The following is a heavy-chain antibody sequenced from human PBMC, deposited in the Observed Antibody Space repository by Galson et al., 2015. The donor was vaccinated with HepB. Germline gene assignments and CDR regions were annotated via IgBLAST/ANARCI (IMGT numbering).Heavy chain of an antibody. J-gene: IGHJ4*02. CDR3: ARVSMITFGGPKDNYFDY. CDR2: IYYSGST. Sequence: LSLTCTVSGVSISSSRYYWGWIRQPPGKGLEWIGSIYYSGSTYYNLSLKSRVTVSVDTSKNQFSLKVSSVTAADTAVYYSARVSMITFGGPKDNYFDYWGQGTLVTVSS. CDR1: GVSISSSRYY. D-gene: IGHD3-16*01. V-gene: IGHV4-39*07.